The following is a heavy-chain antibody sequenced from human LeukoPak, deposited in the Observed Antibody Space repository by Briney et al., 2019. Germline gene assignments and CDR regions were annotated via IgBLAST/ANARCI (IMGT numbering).Heavy chain of an antibody. CDR1: GYTFIGYH. D-gene: IGHD1-14*01. J-gene: IGHJ4*02. CDR2: MNPNSGGA. Sequence: GASVKVSCKTSGYTFIGYHMHWVRQAPGQGLEWMGWMNPNSGGANFAPKFQGRVTMTRDTSISTAYMELSRLRSDDTAVYYCARGNPIYPVFDYWGQGTLVTVSS. V-gene: IGHV1-2*02. CDR3: ARGNPIYPVFDY.